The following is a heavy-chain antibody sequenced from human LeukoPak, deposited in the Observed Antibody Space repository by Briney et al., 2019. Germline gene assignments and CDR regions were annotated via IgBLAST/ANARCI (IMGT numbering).Heavy chain of an antibody. V-gene: IGHV3-74*03. CDR1: GFTLSRYW. Sequence: GGSLTLPCVPSGFTLSRYWMHWVRQAPGKGLVWVSRMNSGGSNITYADSVKRRYTISRENAKNTLYLQMTSLRVEDTSVYYCGRGSGAADYWGQGALVTVSS. CDR2: MNSGGSNI. CDR3: GRGSGAADY. J-gene: IGHJ4*02. D-gene: IGHD7-27*01.